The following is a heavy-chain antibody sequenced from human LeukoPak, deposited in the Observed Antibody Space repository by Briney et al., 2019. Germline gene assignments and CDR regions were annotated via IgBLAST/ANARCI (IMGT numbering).Heavy chain of an antibody. CDR1: GFTVSSNY. Sequence: PGGSLRLSCAASGFTVSSNYMSWVRQAPGKGLEWVSQISSSGGTKYYADSVKGRFTISRDNAKNSVYLQMNTLRAEDTAVYYCARGDTVMVTAVAGTGVDLDYWGQGTLVTVSS. V-gene: IGHV3-11*04. J-gene: IGHJ4*02. CDR3: ARGDTVMVTAVAGTGVDLDY. D-gene: IGHD6-19*01. CDR2: ISSSGGTK.